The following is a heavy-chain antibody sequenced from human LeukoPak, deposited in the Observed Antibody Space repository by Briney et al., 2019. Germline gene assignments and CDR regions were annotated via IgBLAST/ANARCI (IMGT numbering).Heavy chain of an antibody. CDR1: GFTFSSYA. D-gene: IGHD5-18*01. CDR3: VKDGRIQLWPPYHFDY. CDR2: ISNNGGRT. Sequence: PGGSLRLSCSASGFTFSSYAMHWVRQAPGKGLEYVSAISNNGGRTYYADSVKGRFIISRDNSKNTLYLQMSSLGPEDTAVYYCVKDGRIQLWPPYHFDYWGQGTLVTVSS. V-gene: IGHV3-64D*06. J-gene: IGHJ4*02.